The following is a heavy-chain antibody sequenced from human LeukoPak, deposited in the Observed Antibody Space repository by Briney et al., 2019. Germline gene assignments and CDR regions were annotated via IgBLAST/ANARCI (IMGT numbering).Heavy chain of an antibody. J-gene: IGHJ4*02. Sequence: SETLSLTCTVPGGSIGSSSYYWGWIRQPPGKGLEWIGSIYYSGSTYYNPSLKSRVTISVDTSKNQFSLKLSSVTAADTAVYYCARLYDFWSGYAFDYWGQGTLVTVSS. CDR2: IYYSGST. CDR3: ARLYDFWSGYAFDY. CDR1: GGSIGSSSYY. V-gene: IGHV4-39*01. D-gene: IGHD3-3*01.